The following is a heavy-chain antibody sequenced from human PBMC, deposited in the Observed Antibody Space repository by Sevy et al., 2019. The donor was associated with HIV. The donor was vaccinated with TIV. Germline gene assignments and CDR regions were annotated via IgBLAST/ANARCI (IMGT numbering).Heavy chain of an antibody. V-gene: IGHV3-21*01. Sequence: GGSLRLSCAVSGFTFSTYSMTWVRQAPGKGLEWVSSISGSSAYIHYAYSLKGRFTISRDNAKNSVFLQMNSLRAEDTAVYYCARQYYYDTSGYYAGPMDVWGQGTTVTVSS. CDR3: ARQYYYDTSGYYAGPMDV. CDR1: GFTFSTYS. CDR2: ISGSSAYI. J-gene: IGHJ6*02. D-gene: IGHD3-22*01.